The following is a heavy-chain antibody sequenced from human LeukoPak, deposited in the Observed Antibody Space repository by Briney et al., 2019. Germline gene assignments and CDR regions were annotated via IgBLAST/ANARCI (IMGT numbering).Heavy chain of an antibody. Sequence: PSETLSLTCTVSGGSISSYYWSWIRQPPGKGLAWIGFIYYSGSTNYNPSLKGRVTISLDTSKNQFSLKLSSVTAADTAVYYCARLRGYSYPFDYWGQGTLVTVSS. J-gene: IGHJ4*02. V-gene: IGHV4-59*08. CDR3: ARLRGYSYPFDY. CDR2: IYYSGST. CDR1: GGSISSYY. D-gene: IGHD5-18*01.